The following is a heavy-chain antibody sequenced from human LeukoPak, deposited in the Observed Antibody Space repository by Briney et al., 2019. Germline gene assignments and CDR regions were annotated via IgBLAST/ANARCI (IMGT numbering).Heavy chain of an antibody. CDR3: ARRGAGTHFDY. V-gene: IGHV1-8*02. Sequence: ASVKVSCKASGYTFIAYYMHWVRQAPGQGLQWMGWMNPNSDNTAYAQKFQGRVSMTWNISISTAYMELSSLRSEDTAVYYCARRGAGTHFDYWGQGTLVTVSS. J-gene: IGHJ4*02. D-gene: IGHD6-19*01. CDR2: MNPNSDNT. CDR1: GYTFIAYY.